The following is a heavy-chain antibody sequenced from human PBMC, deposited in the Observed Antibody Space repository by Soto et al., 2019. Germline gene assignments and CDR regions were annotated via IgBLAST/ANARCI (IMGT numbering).Heavy chain of an antibody. D-gene: IGHD7-27*01. CDR3: ATTEMGNYYYGLDV. CDR1: GGTFSRYA. V-gene: IGHV1-69*12. CDR2: IIPIFGTA. J-gene: IGHJ6*02. Sequence: QVQLVQSGAEVKKPGSSVKVSCKASGGTFSRYAITWVRQAPGQGLEWMGGIIPIFGTANYAQKFQGRVTITADASTGTAFMELSSLRSEDTALFDLATTEMGNYYYGLDVWGQGTTVTVSS.